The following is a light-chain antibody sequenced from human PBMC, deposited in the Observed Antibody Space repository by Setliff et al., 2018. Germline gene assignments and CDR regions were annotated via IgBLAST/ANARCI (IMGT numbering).Light chain of an antibody. CDR3: NAYTSGSTYV. CDR1: SSDVGSYDL. CDR2: AVS. V-gene: IGLV2-14*03. J-gene: IGLJ1*01. Sequence: QSVLTQPASVSGSPGQSITISCSGTSSDVGSYDLVSWYQQHPGKAPKLIIYAVSDRPSGVSNRFSGSKSGNTASLTISGLQTEDVADYYCNAYTSGSTYVFGTGTKVTVL.